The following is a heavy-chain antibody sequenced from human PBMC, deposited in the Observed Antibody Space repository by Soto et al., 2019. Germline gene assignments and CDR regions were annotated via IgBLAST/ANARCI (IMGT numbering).Heavy chain of an antibody. CDR3: ASVRTIFGVVNYYFDY. D-gene: IGHD3-3*01. V-gene: IGHV3-11*01. Sequence: QVQLVESGGGLVKPGGSLRLSCAASGFTFSDYYMSWIRQAPGKGLDWVSYISSSGSTIYYADSVKGRFTISRDNAKNXLYLQMNSLRAEDTAVYYCASVRTIFGVVNYYFDYWGQGTLVTVSS. J-gene: IGHJ4*02. CDR2: ISSSGSTI. CDR1: GFTFSDYY.